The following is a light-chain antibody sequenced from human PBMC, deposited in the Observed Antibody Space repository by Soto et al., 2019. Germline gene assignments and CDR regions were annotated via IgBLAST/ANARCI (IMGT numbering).Light chain of an antibody. Sequence: EIVLTQSPATLSLSPGERATLSCRASQSVSSYLAWYQQKPGQAPRLLIYDASNRATGIPARFSGSGSGTDFTLTISSLEPEDFAVYYCQQRSNCPPSTFGQGTKVEIK. J-gene: IGKJ1*01. V-gene: IGKV3-11*01. CDR1: QSVSSY. CDR3: QQRSNCPPST. CDR2: DAS.